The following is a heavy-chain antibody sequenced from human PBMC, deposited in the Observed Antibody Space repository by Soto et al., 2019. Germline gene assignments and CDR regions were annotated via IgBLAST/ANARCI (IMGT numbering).Heavy chain of an antibody. Sequence: QVQLVQSGAEVKKPGASVKVSCKASGYTFTGYYMHWVRQAPGQGLEWMGWINPNSGGTNYAQKFQGWVTMTRDTSISTAYMEVGRLRSDDTAVYYCARGAPDHSSGYYYEFDYWGQGTLVTVSS. CDR3: ARGAPDHSSGYYYEFDY. J-gene: IGHJ4*02. CDR1: GYTFTGYY. CDR2: INPNSGGT. V-gene: IGHV1-2*04. D-gene: IGHD3-22*01.